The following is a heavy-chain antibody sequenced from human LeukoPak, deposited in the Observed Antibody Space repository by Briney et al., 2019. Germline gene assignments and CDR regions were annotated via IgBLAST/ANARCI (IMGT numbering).Heavy chain of an antibody. Sequence: SGGSLRLSCAASGFTFSSYAMSWVRQAPGKGLEWVSTISGGGGSTYYAESVKGRFTSSRDNSKNTLYLQMNSLRAEDTAVYYCAKDCSGSYLPCDYWGQGTLVTVSS. CDR1: GFTFSSYA. J-gene: IGHJ4*02. V-gene: IGHV3-23*01. D-gene: IGHD3-10*02. CDR2: ISGGGGST. CDR3: AKDCSGSYLPCDY.